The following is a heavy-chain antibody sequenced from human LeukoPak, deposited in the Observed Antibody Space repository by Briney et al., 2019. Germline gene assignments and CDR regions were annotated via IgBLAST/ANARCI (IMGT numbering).Heavy chain of an antibody. CDR2: INHSGST. V-gene: IGHV4-38-2*02. CDR1: GYSISSGYY. CDR3: ARGAGSGSYYTIDY. J-gene: IGHJ4*02. D-gene: IGHD3-10*01. Sequence: SETLSLTCTVSGYSISSGYYWGWIRQPPGKGLEWIGEINHSGSTNYNPSLKSRVTISVDTSKNQFSLKLSSVTAADTAVYYCARGAGSGSYYTIDYWGQGTLVTVSS.